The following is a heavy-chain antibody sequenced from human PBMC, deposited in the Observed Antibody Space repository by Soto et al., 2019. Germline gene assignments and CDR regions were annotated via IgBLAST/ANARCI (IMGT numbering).Heavy chain of an antibody. Sequence: QVQLQESGPGPVKPSATLSLTCTVSGVSISTDYWAWTWIRQSPGKGLEWLGYIYFTGSTIYNPSLKSRLTISVDTSKNQFSLELTSVTAADTAVYYCTRGMPARGSYYSDSWGQGTLITVSS. CDR2: IYFTGST. J-gene: IGHJ4*02. V-gene: IGHV4-61*01. D-gene: IGHD2-2*01. CDR3: TRGMPARGSYYSDS. CDR1: GVSISTDYWA.